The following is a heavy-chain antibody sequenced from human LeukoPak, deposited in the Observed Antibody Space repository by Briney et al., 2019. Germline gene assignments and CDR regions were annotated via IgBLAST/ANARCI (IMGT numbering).Heavy chain of an antibody. CDR1: GYTFTGYY. V-gene: IGHV1-2*04. J-gene: IGHJ5*02. CDR2: INPNSGGT. D-gene: IGHD3-22*01. CDR3: ARLRPPGCNLAYDSSGYYPKCGWFDP. Sequence: GASVKVSCKASGYTFTGYYMHWVRQAPGQGLEWMGWINPNSGGTNYAQKFQGWVTMTRDTSISTAYMELSRLRSDDTAVYYCARLRPPGCNLAYDSSGYYPKCGWFDPWGQGTLVTVSS.